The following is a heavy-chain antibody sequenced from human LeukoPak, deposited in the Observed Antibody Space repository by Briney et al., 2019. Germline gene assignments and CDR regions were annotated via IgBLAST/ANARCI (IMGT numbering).Heavy chain of an antibody. CDR2: IHNSGIT. CDR1: GDSISDYY. D-gene: IGHD3-10*01. CDR3: ARAPRGGRGYYVDAFDF. J-gene: IGHJ3*01. V-gene: IGHV4-59*07. Sequence: SDTLSLTCAVSGDSISDYYWSWIRQPPGKGLEWIGFIHNSGITDYSPSLKSRVTMSLNTSDNNFSLKLTSVTAADTALYYCARAPRGGRGYYVDAFDFWGQGTTVTVSS.